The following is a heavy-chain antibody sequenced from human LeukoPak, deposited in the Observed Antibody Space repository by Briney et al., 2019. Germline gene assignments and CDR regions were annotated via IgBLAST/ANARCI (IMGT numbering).Heavy chain of an antibody. V-gene: IGHV4-39*07. CDR3: ARDRVPDFWSGYSPSNWFDP. J-gene: IGHJ5*02. CDR1: GGSISSSSYY. CDR2: IYYSGST. D-gene: IGHD3-3*01. Sequence: SETLSLTCTVSGGSISSSSYYWGWIRQPPEKGLEWIGSIYYSGSTYYNPSLKSRVTISVDTSKNQFSLKLSSVTAADTAVYYCARDRVPDFWSGYSPSNWFDPWGQGTLVTVSS.